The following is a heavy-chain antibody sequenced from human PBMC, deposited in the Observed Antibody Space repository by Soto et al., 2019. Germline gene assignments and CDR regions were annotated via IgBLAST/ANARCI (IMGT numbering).Heavy chain of an antibody. CDR2: INHSGST. Sequence: ETLSLTCAVYGGSFSGYYWSWIRQPPGKGLEWIGEINHSGSTNYNPSLKSRVTISVDTSKNQFSLKLSSVTAADTAVYYCARVGRFHVDYWGQGTLVTVSS. V-gene: IGHV4-34*01. J-gene: IGHJ4*02. D-gene: IGHD1-26*01. CDR1: GGSFSGYY. CDR3: ARVGRFHVDY.